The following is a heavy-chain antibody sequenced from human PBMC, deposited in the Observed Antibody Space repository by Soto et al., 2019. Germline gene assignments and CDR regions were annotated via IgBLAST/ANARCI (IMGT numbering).Heavy chain of an antibody. CDR3: ASGWFGEFVYQFDY. J-gene: IGHJ4*02. CDR1: GYTFTSYG. Sequence: QVQLVQSGAEVKKPGASVKVSCKPSGYTFTSYGITWVRQAPGQGLEWMGWISAYNGNTNYAQMFQGRVTRTTDTSTSKAYMELRSLGSDDTAVYYCASGWFGEFVYQFDYWGQGTLVTVSS. D-gene: IGHD3-10*01. CDR2: ISAYNGNT. V-gene: IGHV1-18*01.